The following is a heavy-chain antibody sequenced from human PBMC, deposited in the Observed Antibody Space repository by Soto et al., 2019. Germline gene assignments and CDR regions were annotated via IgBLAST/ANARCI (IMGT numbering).Heavy chain of an antibody. V-gene: IGHV3-7*01. J-gene: IGHJ6*02. D-gene: IGHD4-17*01. CDR1: GFNFSSYW. CDR3: ARPPVKGIHV. Sequence: VGSLRLSCEGTGFNFSSYWMHWVRQAPGKGLEWVANTRRDASETYYADSVKGRFTISRDNARNSLYLQMNSLRVEDTAVYYCARPPVKGIHVWGQGTTVTVSS. CDR2: TRRDASET.